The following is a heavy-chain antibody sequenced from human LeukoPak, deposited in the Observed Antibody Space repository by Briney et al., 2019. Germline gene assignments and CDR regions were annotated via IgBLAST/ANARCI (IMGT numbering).Heavy chain of an antibody. CDR1: GFTFSSYG. CDR2: IWYDGSNK. CDR3: ARDLDGLGYYYGMDV. D-gene: IGHD3-16*01. J-gene: IGHJ6*02. V-gene: IGHV3-33*01. Sequence: PGGSLRLSCAASGFTFSSYGMHWVRQAPGKGLEWAAVIWYDGSNKYYADSVKGRFTISRDNSKNTLYLQMNSLRAEDTAVYYCARDLDGLGYYYGMDVWGQGTTVTVSS.